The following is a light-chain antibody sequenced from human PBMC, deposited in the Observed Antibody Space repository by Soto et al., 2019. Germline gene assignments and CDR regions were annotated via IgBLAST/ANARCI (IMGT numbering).Light chain of an antibody. V-gene: IGLV2-11*01. CDR3: CSYAGSYTYV. CDR2: NVI. J-gene: IGLJ1*01. Sequence: QSVLTQPRSVSGSPGQSVTISCTGTSSDVGGYNFVSWYQHHPGKAPKLMIYNVIQRPSGVPDRFSASKSGNTASLTISGLRAEDEADYYCCSYAGSYTYVFGTGTKLTVL. CDR1: SSDVGGYNF.